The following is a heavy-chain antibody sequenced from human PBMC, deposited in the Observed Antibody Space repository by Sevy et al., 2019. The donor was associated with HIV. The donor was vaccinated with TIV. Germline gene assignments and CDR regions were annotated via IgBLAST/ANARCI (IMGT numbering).Heavy chain of an antibody. CDR3: AKDAYYYNSSGYSMSQWYYGMDV. CDR1: GFTFNTYA. V-gene: IGHV3-23*01. J-gene: IGHJ6*02. D-gene: IGHD3-22*01. Sequence: GGSLRLSCAASGFTFNTYAMSWVRQAPGKGLEWVSDLSGSGRDTYYADSVKGRFTISRDNSKNTVYLQMNSLRAEDTAVYYCAKDAYYYNSSGYSMSQWYYGMDVWGQGITVTVSS. CDR2: LSGSGRDT.